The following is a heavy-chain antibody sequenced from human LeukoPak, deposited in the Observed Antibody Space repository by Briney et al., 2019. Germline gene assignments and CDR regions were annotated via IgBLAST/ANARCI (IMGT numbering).Heavy chain of an antibody. V-gene: IGHV1-69-2*01. CDR3: ATDPTGQRWLPDY. Sequence: ASVKISCKVSGYTFTDYYMHWVQQAPGKGLEWMGLVDPEDGETIYAEKFQGRVSITADTSTDTAYMELSSLRSEDTAVYYCATDPTGQRWLPDYWGQGTLVTVSS. CDR1: GYTFTDYY. D-gene: IGHD5-24*01. J-gene: IGHJ4*02. CDR2: VDPEDGET.